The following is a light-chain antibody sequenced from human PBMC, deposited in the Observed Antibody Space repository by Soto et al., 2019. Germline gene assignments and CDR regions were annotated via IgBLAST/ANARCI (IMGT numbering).Light chain of an antibody. Sequence: QSVLTQPPSASGSPGQSVTISCTGTSGDVGRYNYVSWYQQHPRKAPKLLIYEVSKRPSGVPDRSSGSKSGNTASLTVSGLQAEDEAHYYCSSYAGSNTWVFGGGTKLTVL. CDR3: SSYAGSNTWV. CDR2: EVS. J-gene: IGLJ3*02. CDR1: SGDVGRYNY. V-gene: IGLV2-8*01.